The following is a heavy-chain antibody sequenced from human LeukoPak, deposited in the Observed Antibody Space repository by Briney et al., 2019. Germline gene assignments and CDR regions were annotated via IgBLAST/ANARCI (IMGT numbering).Heavy chain of an antibody. CDR2: ISAYNGNT. CDR3: ARDSEAVATTEFDY. D-gene: IGHD5-12*01. V-gene: IGHV1-18*01. CDR1: GYTFTSYG. J-gene: IGHJ4*02. Sequence: RASVKVSCKASGYTFTSYGISWVRQAPGQGLEWMGWISAYNGNTNYAQKLQGRVTMTTDTSTSTAYMELRSLRSDDTAVYYCARDSEAVATTEFDYWGQGTLVTVSS.